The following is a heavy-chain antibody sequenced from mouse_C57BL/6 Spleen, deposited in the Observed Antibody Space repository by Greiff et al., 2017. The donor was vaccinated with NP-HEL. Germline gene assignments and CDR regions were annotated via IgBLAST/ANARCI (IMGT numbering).Heavy chain of an antibody. CDR3: ARDGGIYYDYPWFAY. Sequence: EVQLQQSGPGLVKPSQSLSLTCSVTGYSITSGYYWNWIRQFPGNKLEWMGYISYDGSNNYNPSLKNRISITRDTSKNQFFLKLNSVTTEDTATYYCARDGGIYYDYPWFAYWGQGTLVTVSA. J-gene: IGHJ3*01. D-gene: IGHD2-4*01. CDR1: GYSITSGYY. V-gene: IGHV3-6*01. CDR2: ISYDGSN.